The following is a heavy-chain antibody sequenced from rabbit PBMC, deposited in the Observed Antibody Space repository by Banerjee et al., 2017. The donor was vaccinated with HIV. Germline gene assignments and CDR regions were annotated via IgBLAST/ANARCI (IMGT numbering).Heavy chain of an antibody. V-gene: IGHV1S40*01. Sequence: QSLEESGGDLVKPGASLTLTCTASGFDFSSGYDMCWVRQAPGKGLEWIGCIYVGSGGGTYYASWAKGRFTISKTSSTTVTLQLTSLTAADTATYFCARARRYGGWSGYCDLWGPGTLVTVS. CDR1: GFDFSSGYD. J-gene: IGHJ4*01. CDR3: ARARRYGGWSGYCDL. D-gene: IGHD1-1*01. CDR2: IYVGSGGGT.